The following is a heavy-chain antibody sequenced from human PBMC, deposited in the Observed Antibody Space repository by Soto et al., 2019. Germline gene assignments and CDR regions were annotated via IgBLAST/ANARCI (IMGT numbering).Heavy chain of an antibody. D-gene: IGHD5-18*01. CDR1: GVTVSSNY. CDR3: ARHGYNYGGGYFDY. V-gene: IGHV3-66*04. Sequence: EVQLVESGGGLVQPGGSLRLSCAASGVTVSSNYMSWVRQAPGKGLEWVSVIYSGGSTYYADSVKGRFTISRDNSKNTLSLLMNSLRAEDTAVYYCARHGYNYGGGYFDYWGQGTLVTVSS. J-gene: IGHJ4*02. CDR2: IYSGGST.